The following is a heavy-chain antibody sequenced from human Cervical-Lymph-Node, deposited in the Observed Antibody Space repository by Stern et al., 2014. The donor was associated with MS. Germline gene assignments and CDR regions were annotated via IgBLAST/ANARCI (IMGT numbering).Heavy chain of an antibody. D-gene: IGHD3-16*01. V-gene: IGHV2-5*02. J-gene: IGHJ4*02. CDR1: GFSLSNSGVG. Sequence: QVTLRESGPTLVKPTQTLTLTCTFSGFSLSNSGVGVGWIRQPLGKALEWLALLYWDDDKRYSPSLQNRLTITKDTSSNQVVLKMTNMDPVDTATYYCAHRRPDAPVSWGSGYFDYWGQGTLVTVSS. CDR3: AHRRPDAPVSWGSGYFDY. CDR2: LYWDDDK.